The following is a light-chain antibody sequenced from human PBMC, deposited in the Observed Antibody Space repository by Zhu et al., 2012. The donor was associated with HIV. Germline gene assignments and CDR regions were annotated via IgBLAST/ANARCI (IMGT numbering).Light chain of an antibody. CDR1: QSVSNGY. Sequence: DIVLTQSPDTLSLSPGESATLSCRASQSVSNGYVAWYQQKPGQAPRLVIYAASSRAADFPNRFRGSGSGTDFTLTISRLEPEDFAVYYCHQCRSAPWTFGQGTKVEIK. J-gene: IGKJ1*01. V-gene: IGKV3-20*01. CDR2: AAS. CDR3: HQCRSAPWT.